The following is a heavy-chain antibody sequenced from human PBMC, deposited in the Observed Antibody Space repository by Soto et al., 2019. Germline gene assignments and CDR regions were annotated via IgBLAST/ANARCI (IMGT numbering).Heavy chain of an antibody. CDR3: AKASYDILTGYSPDY. CDR2: ISGSGGRT. CDR1: GFTFSSYA. J-gene: IGHJ4*02. V-gene: IGHV3-23*01. D-gene: IGHD3-9*01. Sequence: GSLRLSCAASGFTFSSYAMSWVRQAPGKGLEWVSTISGSGGRTYYADSVKGRFTISRDNSKNTLYLQMNSLRAEDTAVYYCAKASYDILTGYSPDYWGQGTLVTVSS.